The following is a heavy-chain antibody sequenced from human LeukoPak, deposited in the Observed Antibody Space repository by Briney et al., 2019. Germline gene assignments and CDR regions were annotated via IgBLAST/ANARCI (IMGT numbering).Heavy chain of an antibody. CDR1: GGSFSGYY. J-gene: IGHJ5*02. V-gene: IGHV4-34*01. Sequence: PSETLSLTCAVYGGSFSGYYWSWIRQPPGKGLEWIGEINHSGSTNYNPSLKSRVTISVDTSKNQFSLKLSSVTAADTAVYYCASAYSSSSHWSDPWGQGTLVTVSS. CDR2: INHSGST. D-gene: IGHD6-6*01. CDR3: ASAYSSSSHWSDP.